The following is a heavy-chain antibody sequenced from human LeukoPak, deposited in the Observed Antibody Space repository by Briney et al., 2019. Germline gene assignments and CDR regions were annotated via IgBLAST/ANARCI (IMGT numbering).Heavy chain of an antibody. Sequence: SETLSLTCTVSGGSISSSDYYWSWIRQPPGKGLEWLGNIYYTGSTSYNPSLKSRVTISVDTFRNQFSLKLSSVTAADTAVYYCARVKRYFDWTPADYWGQGTLVTVSS. CDR2: IYYTGST. J-gene: IGHJ4*02. V-gene: IGHV4-39*07. D-gene: IGHD3-9*01. CDR1: GGSISSSDYY. CDR3: ARVKRYFDWTPADY.